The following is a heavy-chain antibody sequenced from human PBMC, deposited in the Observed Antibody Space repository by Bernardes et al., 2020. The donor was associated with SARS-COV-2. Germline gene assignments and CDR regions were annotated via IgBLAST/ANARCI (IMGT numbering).Heavy chain of an antibody. CDR1: GFTFSSYA. CDR2: ISGSGGST. D-gene: IGHD6-6*01. CDR3: AKDIAARPGNWFDP. Sequence: GGSLRLSCAASGFTFSSYAMSWVRQAPGKGLEWVSAISGSGGSTYYADSVKGRFTISRDNSKNTLYLQMNSLRAEDTAVYYCAKDIAARPGNWFDPWRPGTLVTVST. V-gene: IGHV3-23*01. J-gene: IGHJ5*02.